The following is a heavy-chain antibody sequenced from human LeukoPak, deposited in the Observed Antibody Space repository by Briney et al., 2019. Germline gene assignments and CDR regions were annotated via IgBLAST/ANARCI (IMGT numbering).Heavy chain of an antibody. V-gene: IGHV3-23*01. CDR1: GFTFSSYA. CDR3: ANGLLWPYYFDY. J-gene: IGHJ4*02. CDR2: ISGSGGST. Sequence: QPGGSLRLSCAASGFTFSSYAMSWVRQAPGKGLEWVSAISGSGGSTYYADSVKGRFTISRDNSKNTLYLQMNSLRAEDTAVYYCANGLLWPYYFDYWGQGTLVTGSS.